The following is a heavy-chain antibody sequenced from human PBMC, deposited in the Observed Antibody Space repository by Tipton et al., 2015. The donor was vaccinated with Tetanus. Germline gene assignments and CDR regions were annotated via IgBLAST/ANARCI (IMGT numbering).Heavy chain of an antibody. V-gene: IGHV3-48*02. J-gene: IGHJ6*02. D-gene: IGHD3-10*01. CDR1: GFTFSSYS. Sequence: SLRLSCAASGFTFSSYSMNWVRQAPGEGLEWVSYISSSSSTIYYADSVKGRFTISRDNAKNSLYLQMNSLRDEDTAVYYCARDRLWFGELSHYYYYGMDVWGQGTTVTVSS. CDR3: ARDRLWFGELSHYYYYGMDV. CDR2: ISSSSSTI.